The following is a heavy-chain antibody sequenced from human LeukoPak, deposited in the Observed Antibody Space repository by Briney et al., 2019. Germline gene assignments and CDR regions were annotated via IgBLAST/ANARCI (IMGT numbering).Heavy chain of an antibody. CDR2: IYHSGST. CDR1: GYSISSGYY. V-gene: IGHV4-38-2*02. CDR3: ARELSRLLDAFDI. Sequence: PSETLSLTCTVSGYSISSGYYWGWIRQPPGKGLEWIGSIYHSGSTYYNPSLKSRVTISVDTSKNQFSLKLSSVTAADTAVYYCARELSRLLDAFDIWGQGTMVTVSS. J-gene: IGHJ3*02. D-gene: IGHD2/OR15-2a*01.